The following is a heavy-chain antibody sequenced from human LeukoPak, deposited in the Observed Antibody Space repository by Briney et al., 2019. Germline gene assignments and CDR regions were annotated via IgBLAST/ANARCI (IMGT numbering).Heavy chain of an antibody. CDR1: RFTFSDSS. J-gene: IGHJ4*02. V-gene: IGHV3-48*01. Sequence: PGGSLRLSCAASRFTFSDSSMNWVRQAPGKGLEWISYISSTSTIIYYADSVKGRFTISRDNSKNTLYLQMNSLRAEDTAVYYCAKAGSGSYYNSRLTYFDYWGQGTLVTVSS. D-gene: IGHD3-10*01. CDR3: AKAGSGSYYNSRLTYFDY. CDR2: ISSTSTII.